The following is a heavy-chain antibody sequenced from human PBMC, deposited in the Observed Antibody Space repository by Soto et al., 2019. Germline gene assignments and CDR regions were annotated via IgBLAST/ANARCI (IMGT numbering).Heavy chain of an antibody. CDR3: ARDFDWLSNRGNFDY. V-gene: IGHV3-74*01. D-gene: IGHD3-9*01. CDR1: GFTFSNYW. J-gene: IGHJ4*02. Sequence: EVQLVESGGDLVQPGGSLRLSCAASGFTFSNYWMHWVRQVPGKGLVWVSRINSDGSGTSYADSVKGRFTISRDNAKNTLYLQMNSLRAEDTAVYYCARDFDWLSNRGNFDYWGQGTLVTVSS. CDR2: INSDGSGT.